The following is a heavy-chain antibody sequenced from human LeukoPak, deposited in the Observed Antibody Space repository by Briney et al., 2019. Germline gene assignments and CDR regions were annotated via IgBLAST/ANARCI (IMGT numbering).Heavy chain of an antibody. D-gene: IGHD1-14*01. V-gene: IGHV4-34*01. CDR1: GGSFSGYY. Sequence: MPSETLSLTCAVYGGSFSGYYWSWIRQPPGKGLEWIGEINHSGSTNYNPSLKSRVTISVDTSKNQFSLKLSSVTAADTAVYYCARQPGGYYYYYMDVWGKGTTVTISS. J-gene: IGHJ6*03. CDR3: ARQPGGYYYYYMDV. CDR2: INHSGST.